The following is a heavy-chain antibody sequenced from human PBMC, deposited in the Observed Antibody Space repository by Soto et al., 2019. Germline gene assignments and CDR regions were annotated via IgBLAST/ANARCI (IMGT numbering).Heavy chain of an antibody. CDR2: IKGDGTNT. Sequence: EVQLVESGGGLVQFGGSLRLSCAASGFTFSSYWMHWVRQVPGKGLVWVSRIKGDGTNTGYADSVKGRFTISRDNVKNTLYLKMNSLRAEDTGVYYCARGLSGYYGFDYWGQGTLVTVSS. CDR3: ARGLSGYYGFDY. V-gene: IGHV3-74*01. J-gene: IGHJ4*02. D-gene: IGHD5-12*01. CDR1: GFTFSSYW.